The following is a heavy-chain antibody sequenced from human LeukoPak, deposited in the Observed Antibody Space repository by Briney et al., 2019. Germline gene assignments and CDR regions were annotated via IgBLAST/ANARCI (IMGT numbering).Heavy chain of an antibody. CDR1: GGTFSSYT. Sequence: SVKVSCKASGGTFSSYTISWVRQAPGQGLEWMGRIIPILGITNYAQKFQGRVTITADKSTSTAYMELSSLRSEDTAVYYCARDARGGDSVYWGQGTLVTVSS. V-gene: IGHV1-69*04. D-gene: IGHD2-21*01. J-gene: IGHJ4*02. CDR2: IIPILGIT. CDR3: ARDARGGDSVY.